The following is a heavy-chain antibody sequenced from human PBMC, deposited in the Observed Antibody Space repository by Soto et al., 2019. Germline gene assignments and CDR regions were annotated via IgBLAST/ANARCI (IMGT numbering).Heavy chain of an antibody. CDR1: GGSISSSSYY. J-gene: IGHJ6*02. Sequence: SETLSLTCTVFGGSISSSSYYWGWIRQPPGKGLEWIGSIYYSGSTYYNPSLKSRVTISVDTSKNQFSLKLSSVTAADTAVYYCARHCSGGSCYSAYYYGMDVWGQGTTVTVSS. D-gene: IGHD2-15*01. V-gene: IGHV4-39*01. CDR2: IYYSGST. CDR3: ARHCSGGSCYSAYYYGMDV.